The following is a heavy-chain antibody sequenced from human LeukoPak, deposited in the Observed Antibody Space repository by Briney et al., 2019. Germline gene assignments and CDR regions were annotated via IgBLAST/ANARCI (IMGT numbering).Heavy chain of an antibody. D-gene: IGHD6-13*01. V-gene: IGHV1-18*01. J-gene: IGHJ5*02. CDR3: ARDGAAAGTNWFDP. CDR1: GYTFTSYG. Sequence: ASVKVSCTASGYTFTSYGISWVRQAPGQGLEWMGWISAYNGNTNYAQKLQGRVTMTTDTSTSTAYMELRSLRSDDTAVYYCARDGAAAGTNWFDPWGQGTLVTVSS. CDR2: ISAYNGNT.